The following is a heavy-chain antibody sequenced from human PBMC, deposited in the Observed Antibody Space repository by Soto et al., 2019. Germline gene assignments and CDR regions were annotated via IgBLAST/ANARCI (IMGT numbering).Heavy chain of an antibody. V-gene: IGHV1-3*01. D-gene: IGHD3-22*01. J-gene: IGHJ6*02. CDR2: INAGNGNT. CDR3: ARGGYYDSSGSRNYHYYGMNG. Sequence: ASVKVSCKASGYTFTSYAMHWVRQAPGQRLEWMGWINAGNGNTKYSQKFQGRVTITRDTSASTAYMELRSLRSDDTAMYYCARGGYYDSSGSRNYHYYGMNGWGQGTTVTVSS. CDR1: GYTFTSYA.